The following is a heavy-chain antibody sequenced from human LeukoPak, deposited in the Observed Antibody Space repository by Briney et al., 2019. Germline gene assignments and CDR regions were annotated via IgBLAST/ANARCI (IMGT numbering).Heavy chain of an antibody. CDR2: INSDGSAT. D-gene: IGHD6-19*01. J-gene: IGHJ4*02. V-gene: IGHV3-74*03. CDR1: VVSLSNYW. Sequence: GGSLRLSCAASVVSLSNYWMHWVRDAPGKGLIRVARINSDGSATAYADSVKGRFTISRDNANRTLYLQMSSLRAEDTAVYYFSRIPYSSGTIDYWGQGTLVTVSS. CDR3: SRIPYSSGTIDY.